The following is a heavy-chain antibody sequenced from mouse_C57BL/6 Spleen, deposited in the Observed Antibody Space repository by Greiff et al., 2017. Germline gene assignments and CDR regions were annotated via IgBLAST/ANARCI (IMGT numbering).Heavy chain of an antibody. CDR1: GYTFTSYW. CDR2: IDPSDSET. CDR3: ARSIDRNLDY. Sequence: QVHLKQPGAELVRPGSSVKLSCKASGYTFTSYWMHWVKQRPIQGLEWIGNIDPSDSETHYNQKFKDKATLTVDKSSSTAYMQLSSLTSEDSAVYYCARSIDRNLDYWGQGTTVTVSS. J-gene: IGHJ4*01. V-gene: IGHV1-52*01.